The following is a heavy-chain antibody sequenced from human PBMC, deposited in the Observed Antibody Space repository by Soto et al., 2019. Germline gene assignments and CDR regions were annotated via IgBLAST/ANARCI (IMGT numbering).Heavy chain of an antibody. V-gene: IGHV1-45*02. CDR3: AIVGEGSDI. CDR2: ITPFNGNT. Sequence: QMQLVQSGAEVKKTGSSVKVSCKTSGYTLISRYLHWVRQAPGQALEWMGWITPFNGNTNYAGNFQDRLTITTDRSMSTAYMELSGMRSEDTAMYYCAIVGEGSDIWGPGPRVAVSS. D-gene: IGHD3-10*01. J-gene: IGHJ3*02. CDR1: GYTLISRY.